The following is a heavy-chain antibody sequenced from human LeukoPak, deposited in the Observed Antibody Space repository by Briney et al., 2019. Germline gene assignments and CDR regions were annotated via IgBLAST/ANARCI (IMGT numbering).Heavy chain of an antibody. V-gene: IGHV4-61*05. CDR3: ASWGVAARLRVDY. Sequence: SETLSLTCTVSGASISSSSYYWVWIRQPPGKGLEWIGYVYSSGSTNYNPALQGRVTISVDKSKNQFSLKLSSVTAADTAVYYCASWGVAARLRVDYWGQGTLVTVSS. CDR2: VYSSGST. D-gene: IGHD6-6*01. J-gene: IGHJ4*02. CDR1: GASISSSSYY.